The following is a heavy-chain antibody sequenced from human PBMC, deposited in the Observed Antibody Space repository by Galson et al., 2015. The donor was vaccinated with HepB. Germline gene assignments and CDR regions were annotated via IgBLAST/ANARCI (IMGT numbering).Heavy chain of an antibody. CDR2: ISYDGSNK. V-gene: IGHV3-30*18. D-gene: IGHD2/OR15-2a*01. Sequence: SLRLSCAASGFTFSSYGMHWVRQAPGKGLEWVAVISYDGSNKYYADSVKGRFTISRDNSKNTLYLQMNSLRAEDTAVYYCAKEIGGPTDYYYGMDVWGQGTTVTVSS. CDR3: AKEIGGPTDYYYGMDV. CDR1: GFTFSSYG. J-gene: IGHJ6*02.